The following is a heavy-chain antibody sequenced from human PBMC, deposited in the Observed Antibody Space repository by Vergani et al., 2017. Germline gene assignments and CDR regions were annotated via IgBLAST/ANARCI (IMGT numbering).Heavy chain of an antibody. Sequence: QVHLVESGGGVVQPGRSLRLSCVVSGFTPSYYGMHWVRQAPGKEVEWVAVISYDGTQKYYADSVKGRFTISRDNSKSTLYLQMNSLRTEDTAVYYCATKSCGTPGCQIGYFREWGQGTLVTVSS. D-gene: IGHD1-1*01. J-gene: IGHJ1*01. CDR1: GFTPSYYG. CDR3: ATKSCGTPGCQIGYFRE. CDR2: ISYDGTQK. V-gene: IGHV3-30*03.